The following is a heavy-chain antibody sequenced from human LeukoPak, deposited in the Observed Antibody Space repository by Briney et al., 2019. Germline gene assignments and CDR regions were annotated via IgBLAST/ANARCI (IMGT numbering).Heavy chain of an antibody. CDR1: GGSFSGYY. J-gene: IGHJ3*02. D-gene: IGHD1-1*01. CDR3: ARDPGTTGTTDHGAFDI. V-gene: IGHV4-34*01. Sequence: SETLSLTCAVYGGSFSGYYWSWIRQPPGKGLEWIGEINHSGSTYYNPSLKSRVTISVDRSKNQFSLKLSSVTAADTAVYYCARDPGTTGTTDHGAFDIWGQGTMVTVSS. CDR2: INHSGST.